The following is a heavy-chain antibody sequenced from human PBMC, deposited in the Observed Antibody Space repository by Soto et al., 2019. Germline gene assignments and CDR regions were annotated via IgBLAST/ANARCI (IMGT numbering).Heavy chain of an antibody. CDR2: IKSKTDGGTT. V-gene: IGHV3-15*07. CDR3: TTGVVRGVIMDYYYYGMDV. D-gene: IGHD3-10*01. J-gene: IGHJ6*02. CDR1: GFTFINAW. Sequence: GGSLRLSCAASGFTFINAWMNWVRQAPGKGLEWVGRIKSKTDGGTTDYAAPVKGRFTISRDDSKNTLYLQMNSLKTEDTAVYYCTTGVVRGVIMDYYYYGMDVWGQGTTATVSS.